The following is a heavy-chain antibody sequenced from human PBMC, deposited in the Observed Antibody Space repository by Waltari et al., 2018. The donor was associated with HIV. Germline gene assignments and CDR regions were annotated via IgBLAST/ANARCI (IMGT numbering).Heavy chain of an antibody. CDR3: ARRKFA. CDR2: TRDNRDT. CDR1: GGSVSGYF. V-gene: IGHV4-34*01. J-gene: IGHJ1*01. Sequence: QMQLHQRGAGLLKPSETLSLTCAVSGGSVSGYFWSWIRQPPGKGLEWIAETRDNRDTDYNPPLKRRVTISVDTSQNEISLKLISLTAADTAVYFCARRKFAWGQGTLVIVSS.